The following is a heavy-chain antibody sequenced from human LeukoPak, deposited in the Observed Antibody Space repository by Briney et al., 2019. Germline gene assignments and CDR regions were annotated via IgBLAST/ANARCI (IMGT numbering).Heavy chain of an antibody. CDR3: AKDSGFGGYNIFDY. J-gene: IGHJ4*02. D-gene: IGHD5-24*01. Sequence: GGSLRLSCAASGFTFSGYAMSWVRQAPGKGLEWVSAISGSGGSTYYADSVKGRFTISRDNSKNTLYLQMNSLRAEDTAVYYCAKDSGFGGYNIFDYWGQGTLVTVSS. CDR2: ISGSGGST. CDR1: GFTFSGYA. V-gene: IGHV3-23*01.